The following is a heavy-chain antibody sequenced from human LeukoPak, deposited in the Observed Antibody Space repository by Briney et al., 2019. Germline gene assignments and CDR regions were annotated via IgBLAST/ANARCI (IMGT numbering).Heavy chain of an antibody. CDR3: AKDLIEMATIGFDY. CDR1: GFTFSGYV. D-gene: IGHD5-24*01. V-gene: IGHV3-23*01. Sequence: GGSLRLSCAASGFTFSGYVMTWVRQPPGKGLQWVADISGSGGSTYYADSVKGRFTISRDNSKNTLYLQMNSLRAEDTAVYYCAKDLIEMATIGFDYWGQGTLVTVSS. J-gene: IGHJ4*02. CDR2: ISGSGGST.